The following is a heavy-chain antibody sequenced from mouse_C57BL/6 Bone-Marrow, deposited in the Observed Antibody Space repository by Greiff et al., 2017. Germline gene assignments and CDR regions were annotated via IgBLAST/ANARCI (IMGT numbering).Heavy chain of an antibody. Sequence: VQLVQSGAELVRPGTSVKVSCKASGFAFTNYLIEWVKQRPGQGLEWIGVINPGSGGTNYNEKFKGKATLTADKSSSTAYMQLSSLTSEDSAVYVCARSRDYDYFDYWGQGTTLTVSS. CDR3: ARSRDYDYFDY. CDR1: GFAFTNYL. CDR2: INPGSGGT. V-gene: IGHV1-54*01. D-gene: IGHD2-4*01. J-gene: IGHJ2*01.